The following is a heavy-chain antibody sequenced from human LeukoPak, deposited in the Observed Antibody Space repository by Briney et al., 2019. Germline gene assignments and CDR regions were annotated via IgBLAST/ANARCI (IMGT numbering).Heavy chain of an antibody. CDR1: GGSISSGGYY. Sequence: PSETPSLTCTVSGGSISSGGYYWSWIRQHPGKGLEWIGYIYYSGSTYYNPSLKSRVTISVDTSKNQFSLKLSSVTAADTAVYYWARERDYYDSSGYYWGQGTLVTVSS. V-gene: IGHV4-31*03. D-gene: IGHD3-22*01. J-gene: IGHJ4*02. CDR3: ARERDYYDSSGYY. CDR2: IYYSGST.